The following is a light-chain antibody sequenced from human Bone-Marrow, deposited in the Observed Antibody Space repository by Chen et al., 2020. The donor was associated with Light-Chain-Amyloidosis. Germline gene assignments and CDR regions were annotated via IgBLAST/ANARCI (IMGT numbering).Light chain of an antibody. CDR3: SSYTITNTLV. J-gene: IGLJ1*01. Sequence: QSALTHPASVSGSPGQSITISCTGTSSDVVGDNHISWYQQNPAKAPKLIIYEVTNRPSWVPYRFSGSKSDNTASLTISGLQTEDEADYFCSSYTITNTLVFGSGTRVTVL. CDR2: EVT. CDR1: SSDVVGDNH. V-gene: IGLV2-14*01.